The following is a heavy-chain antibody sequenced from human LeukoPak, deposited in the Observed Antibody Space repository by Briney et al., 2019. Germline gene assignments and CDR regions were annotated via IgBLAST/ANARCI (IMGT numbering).Heavy chain of an antibody. CDR3: ARDITIFGVVTPQIFYYYGMDV. CDR2: INPNSGGT. V-gene: IGHV1-2*02. J-gene: IGHJ6*02. Sequence: ASVKVSCKASGYTFTGYYMHWVRQAPGQGLEWMGWINPNSGGTNYAQKFQGRVTMTRDTSISTAYMELSRLRSDDTAVYYCARDITIFGVVTPQIFYYYGMDVWGQGTTVTVSS. CDR1: GYTFTGYY. D-gene: IGHD3-3*01.